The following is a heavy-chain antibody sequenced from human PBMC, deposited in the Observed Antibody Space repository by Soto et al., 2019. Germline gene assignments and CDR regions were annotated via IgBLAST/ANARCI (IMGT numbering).Heavy chain of an antibody. Sequence: PGGSLRLSCAASGFTFSSYAMHWVRQAPGKGLEWVAVISYDGSNKYYADSVKGRFTISRDNSKSTLYLQMDSLRAEDAAVYYCANSALEVRNYWGQGTLVTVSS. CDR3: ANSALEVRNY. D-gene: IGHD1-7*01. CDR2: ISYDGSNK. J-gene: IGHJ4*02. CDR1: GFTFSSYA. V-gene: IGHV3-30-3*01.